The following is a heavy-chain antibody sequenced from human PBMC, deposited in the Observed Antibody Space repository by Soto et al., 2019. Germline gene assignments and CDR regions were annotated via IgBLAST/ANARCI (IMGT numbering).Heavy chain of an antibody. D-gene: IGHD3-3*01. CDR2: INPNSGAT. CDR3: ARGGGTILAPLP. V-gene: IGHV1-2*02. Sequence: ASVKVSCKASGYTFTGYFIHWVRQAPGQGLEWMGWINPNSGATKYAQKFQGRVTMTRDTSISTAYMELTMLRSDDTAVYYCARGGGTILAPLPWGQGAMVTVYS. J-gene: IGHJ5*02. CDR1: GYTFTGYF.